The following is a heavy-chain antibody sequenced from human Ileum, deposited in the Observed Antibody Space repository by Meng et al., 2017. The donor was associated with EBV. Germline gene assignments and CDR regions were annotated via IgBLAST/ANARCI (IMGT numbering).Heavy chain of an antibody. D-gene: IGHD1-26*01. Sequence: QVQLHQWGGGLLKPSETLSLTCAVYGGSFTDYYWTWIRQPPGKGLEWIGEINPSEGTNYNPSLKSRVTISVDTSKNQFSLKMNSLTAADTAIYYCARRGSYGGGCDYWGQGTLVTVSS. CDR2: INPSEGT. J-gene: IGHJ4*02. V-gene: IGHV4-34*01. CDR3: ARRGSYGGGCDY. CDR1: GGSFTDYY.